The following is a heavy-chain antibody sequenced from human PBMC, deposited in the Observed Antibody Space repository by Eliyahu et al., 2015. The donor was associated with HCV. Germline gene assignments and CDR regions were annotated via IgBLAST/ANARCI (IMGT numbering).Heavy chain of an antibody. D-gene: IGHD5-18*01. V-gene: IGHV4-34*01. J-gene: IGHJ4*02. CDR3: ARAVKSANMAVSYGEFDY. Sequence: QVQLQQWGAGLLKPSETLSLTCAVYGGSFSGYYWXWIRQPPGKGLEWIGEINHSGSTNYNPSLKSRVTISVDTSKNQFSLKLSSVTAADTAVYYCARAVKSANMAVSYGEFDYWGQGTLVTVSS. CDR2: INHSGST. CDR1: GGSFSGYY.